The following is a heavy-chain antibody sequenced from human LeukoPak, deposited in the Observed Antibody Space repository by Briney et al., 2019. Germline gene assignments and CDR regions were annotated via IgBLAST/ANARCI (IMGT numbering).Heavy chain of an antibody. J-gene: IGHJ4*02. CDR3: ATYPGATVTTIHFDY. D-gene: IGHD4-11*01. V-gene: IGHV4-39*01. CDR1: GDSISTSNSY. CDR2: IYYSGNT. Sequence: SETLSLTCTVSGDSISTSNSYWGWIRQPPGKGLEWIGSIYYSGNTYYNASLKSRVTISVDTSKNHFSLKLTSVTAADTAVYCCATYPGATVTTIHFDYWGQGTLVTVSS.